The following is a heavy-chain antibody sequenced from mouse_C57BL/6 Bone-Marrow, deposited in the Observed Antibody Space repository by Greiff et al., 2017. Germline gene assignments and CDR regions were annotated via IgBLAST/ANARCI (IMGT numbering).Heavy chain of an antibody. V-gene: IGHV1-50*01. CDR2: IDPSDSYT. D-gene: IGHD2-5*01. CDR3: ARERYSRAY. CDR1: GYTFTSYW. J-gene: IGHJ3*01. Sequence: QVQLQQPGAELVKPGASVKLSCKASGYTFTSYWMQWVKQRPGQGLEWIGEIDPSDSYTNYNQKFKGKATLTVDTSSSTAYMQLSSLTSEDSAVYYCARERYSRAYWGQGTLVTVSA.